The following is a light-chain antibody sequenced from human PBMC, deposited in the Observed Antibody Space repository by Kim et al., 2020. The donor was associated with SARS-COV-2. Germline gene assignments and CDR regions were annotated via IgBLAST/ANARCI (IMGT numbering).Light chain of an antibody. CDR2: AAS. CDR1: QSISNY. J-gene: IGKJ2*01. CDR3: QQYSTSPPT. V-gene: IGKV1-16*02. Sequence: SAYVEDTATIKCRARQSISNYLGWSKQKPEKAPKSMIYAASSLQSGVPSKFSGSGSGTDFTLIISSLQPEDFATYYCQQYSTSPPTFGQGTKLEI.